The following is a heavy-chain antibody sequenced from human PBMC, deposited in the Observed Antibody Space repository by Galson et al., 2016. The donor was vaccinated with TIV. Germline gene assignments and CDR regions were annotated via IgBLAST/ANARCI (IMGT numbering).Heavy chain of an antibody. CDR3: ARHLSAADYFGMDV. CDR2: IYSGGST. CDR1: GFTVSSHY. D-gene: IGHD2-15*01. V-gene: IGHV3-53*01. J-gene: IGHJ6*02. Sequence: SLRLSCAASGFTVSSHYISWVRQAPGKGLEWVSFIYSGGSTKYADSVKGRFTISRDSSENTVFFQMNSLRGEDTAVYYCARHLSAADYFGMDVWGQGTTVTVSS.